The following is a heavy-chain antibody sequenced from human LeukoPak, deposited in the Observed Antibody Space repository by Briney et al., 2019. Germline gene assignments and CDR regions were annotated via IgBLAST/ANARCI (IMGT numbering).Heavy chain of an antibody. CDR1: GFTFSRYV. CDR3: AKDDGSSSYYFDS. CDR2: ISAIGGST. Sequence: GGSLRLSCAASGFTFSRYVMSWVRQAPGKGLEWVSAISAIGGSTYYADSVKGRFTVSRDDFKNTLYLQMNSLRAEDTAIYYCAKDDGSSSYYFDSWGQGTLVTVSS. J-gene: IGHJ4*02. D-gene: IGHD6-6*01. V-gene: IGHV3-23*01.